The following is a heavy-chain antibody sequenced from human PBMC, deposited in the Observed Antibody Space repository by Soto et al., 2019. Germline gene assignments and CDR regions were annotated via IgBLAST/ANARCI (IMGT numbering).Heavy chain of an antibody. Sequence: SETLSLTCTVSGGSVSRGSHYWSWTRQPPGKGLEWIGYIFYSGSTNYNPSLKSRLTISVDTSKNQFSLKLSSVTAADTAVYYCARYTYTYDGGVSPECYCYGMDVWGQGTTVTVSS. J-gene: IGHJ6*02. V-gene: IGHV4-61*01. CDR3: ARYTYTYDGGVSPECYCYGMDV. D-gene: IGHD3-16*01. CDR2: IFYSGST. CDR1: GGSVSRGSHY.